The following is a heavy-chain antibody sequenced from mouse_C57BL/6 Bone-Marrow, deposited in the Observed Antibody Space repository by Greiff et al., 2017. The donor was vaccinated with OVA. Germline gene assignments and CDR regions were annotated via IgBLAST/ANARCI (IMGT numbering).Heavy chain of an antibody. V-gene: IGHV1-78*01. D-gene: IGHD1-1*01. CDR3: ARIPQGDYGSPLAMDY. CDR1: GYTFTDHT. CDR2: IYPRDGST. Sequence: QVQLQQSDAELVKPGASVKISCKVSGYTFTDHTIHWMKQRPEQGLEWIGYIYPRDGSTKYNEKFKGKATLTADKSSSTAYIQLNSLTSEDSAVYFCARIPQGDYGSPLAMDYWGQGTSVTVSS. J-gene: IGHJ4*01.